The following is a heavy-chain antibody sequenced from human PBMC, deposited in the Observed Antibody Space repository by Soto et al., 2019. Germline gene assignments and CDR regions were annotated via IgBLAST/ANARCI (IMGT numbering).Heavy chain of an antibody. CDR3: ARDLWSSWSTTGAFDI. D-gene: IGHD6-13*01. J-gene: IGHJ3*02. V-gene: IGHV3-33*01. CDR1: GFTFSSYG. CDR2: IWYDGSNK. Sequence: GGSLRLSCAASGFTFSSYGMHWVRQAPGKGLEWVAVIWYDGSNKYYADSVKGRFTISRDNSKNTLYLQMNSLRAEDTAVYYCARDLWSSWSTTGAFDIWGQGTMVTVSS.